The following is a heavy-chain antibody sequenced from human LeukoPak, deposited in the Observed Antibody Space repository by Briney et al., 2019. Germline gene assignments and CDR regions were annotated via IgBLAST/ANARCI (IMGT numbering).Heavy chain of an antibody. Sequence: SETLSLTCTVSGGSISGYYWSWIQQPAGKGLEWIGRMSTSGNSNYIPSLVSRVTMSVDTSKNQFSLNLSSVTAADTAVYYCARESGSMRWFDPWGQGTLVTVSS. CDR1: GGSISGYY. D-gene: IGHD6-25*01. CDR3: ARESGSMRWFDP. J-gene: IGHJ5*02. V-gene: IGHV4-4*07. CDR2: MSTSGNS.